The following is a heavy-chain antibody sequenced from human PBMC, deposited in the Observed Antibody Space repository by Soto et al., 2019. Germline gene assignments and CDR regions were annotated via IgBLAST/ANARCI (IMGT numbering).Heavy chain of an antibody. CDR2: IIPIFGTP. Sequence: QVQLVQSGAEVRKPGSSVKVSCKASGGTFSRHAISWVRQAPGQGLEWMGGIIPIFGTPNHAQKFQGRLTIIADEATSTAYMELSSLRSEDTAIYYCARGPGYCTNGVCYPPQDPWGQGTLVTVSS. CDR3: ARGPGYCTNGVCYPPQDP. V-gene: IGHV1-69*01. CDR1: GGTFSRHA. D-gene: IGHD2-8*01. J-gene: IGHJ5*02.